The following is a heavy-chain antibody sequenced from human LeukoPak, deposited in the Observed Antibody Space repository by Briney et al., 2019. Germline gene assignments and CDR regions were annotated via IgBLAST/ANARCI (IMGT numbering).Heavy chain of an antibody. CDR3: AKDYGGNSYYFDY. V-gene: IGHV3-66*01. Sequence: GGSLRLSCAASGFTVSSNYMSWDRQAPGKGLEWVSVIYSGGSTYYADSVKGRFTISRDNSKNTLYLQMNSLRAEDTAVYYCAKDYGGNSYYFDYWGQGTLVTVSS. J-gene: IGHJ4*02. CDR1: GFTVSSNY. D-gene: IGHD4-23*01. CDR2: IYSGGST.